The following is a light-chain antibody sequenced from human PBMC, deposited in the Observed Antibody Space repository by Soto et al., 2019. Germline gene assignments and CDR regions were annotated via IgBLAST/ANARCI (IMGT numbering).Light chain of an antibody. J-gene: IGLJ2*01. Sequence: QSVLTQPPSASGTPGQRVTISCSGTSTNIGSKYVYWYQQLPGTAPKLLMYRNNQRPSGVPHRFSGSKAGTSASLATSGLRSEDDADYHCAAGDSNHGGPAFGGGTKVTVL. CDR3: AAGDSNHGGPA. CDR2: RNN. CDR1: STNIGSKY. V-gene: IGLV1-47*01.